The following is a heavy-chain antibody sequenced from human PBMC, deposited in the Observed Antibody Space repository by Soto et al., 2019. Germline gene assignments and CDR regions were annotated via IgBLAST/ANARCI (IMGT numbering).Heavy chain of an antibody. CDR1: GFTFSDYY. Sequence: GESLKISCAASGFTFSDYYMSWIRQAPGKGLEWVSYISSSSSYTNYADSVKGRFTISRDNAKNSLYLQMNSLRAEDTAVYYCAREGTLATVDYWGQGTLVTVSS. CDR2: ISSSSSYT. J-gene: IGHJ4*02. CDR3: AREGTLATVDY. D-gene: IGHD5-12*01. V-gene: IGHV3-11*06.